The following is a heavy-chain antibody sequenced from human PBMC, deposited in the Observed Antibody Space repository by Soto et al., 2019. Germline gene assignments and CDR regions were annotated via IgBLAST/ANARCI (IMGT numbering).Heavy chain of an antibody. CDR2: IYHSGST. CDR1: GGSISSGGYP. CDR3: AQGSTVTHYFDY. V-gene: IGHV4-30-2*06. D-gene: IGHD4-17*01. J-gene: IGHJ4*02. Sequence: SETLSLTCAVSGGSISSGGYPWSWIRQSPGKGLEWIGYIYHSGSTYYKPSLKSRVTISLDRSKNQFSLKLTSVTAADTAVYYCAQGSTVTHYFDYWGQGTLVTVSS.